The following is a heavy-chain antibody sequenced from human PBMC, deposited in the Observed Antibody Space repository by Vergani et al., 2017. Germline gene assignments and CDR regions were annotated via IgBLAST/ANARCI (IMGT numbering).Heavy chain of an antibody. D-gene: IGHD1-26*01. CDR3: ARDRNSGSFDY. CDR1: GFTFSDYY. J-gene: IGHJ4*02. CDR2: ISSSSSYT. Sequence: QVQLVESGGGLVKPGGSLRLSCAASGFTFSDYYMSWIRQAPGKGLEWVSYISSSSSYTNYADSVKGRFTISRDNAKDSLYLQMNSLRAEDTAVYYCARDRNSGSFDYGGQGTLVTVSS. V-gene: IGHV3-11*06.